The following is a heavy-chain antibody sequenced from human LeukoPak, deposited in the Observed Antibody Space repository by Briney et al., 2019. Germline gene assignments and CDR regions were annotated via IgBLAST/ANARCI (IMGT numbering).Heavy chain of an antibody. J-gene: IGHJ4*02. Sequence: GASVKVSCKASGYTFTSYGISWVRQAPGQGLEWMGWISAYNGNTNYAQKPQGRVTMTTDTSTSTAYMELRSLRSDDTAVYYCAKTQWPHGEADYWGQGTLVTVSS. CDR2: ISAYNGNT. D-gene: IGHD6-19*01. CDR3: AKTQWPHGEADY. CDR1: GYTFTSYG. V-gene: IGHV1-18*01.